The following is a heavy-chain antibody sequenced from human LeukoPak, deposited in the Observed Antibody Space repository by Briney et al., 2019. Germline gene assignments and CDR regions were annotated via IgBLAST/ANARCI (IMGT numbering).Heavy chain of an antibody. CDR1: GGSISSYY. CDR3: ATDTAMGYRQDAFDI. D-gene: IGHD5-18*01. J-gene: IGHJ3*02. CDR2: IYYSGST. V-gene: IGHV4-59*03. Sequence: SETLSLTCTVSGGSISSYYWSWIRQPPGKGLEWIGYIYYSGSTYYNPSLKSRVTISVDTPNNQFSLKLSSVTAADTAVYYCATDTAMGYRQDAFDIWGQGTMVTVSS.